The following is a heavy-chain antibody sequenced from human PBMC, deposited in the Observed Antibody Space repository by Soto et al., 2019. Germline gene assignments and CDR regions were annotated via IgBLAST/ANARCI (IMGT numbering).Heavy chain of an antibody. V-gene: IGHV3-23*01. Sequence: GGSLRLSCAASGFTFGSYAMSWVRQAPGKGLEWVSAISTSGSSTYYADSVKGRFTISRDNSKNTLYLQMTSLRAEDTAVYYFAKGRQGVRLGELSPTYYFDYWGQGTLVTVSS. CDR3: AKGRQGVRLGELSPTYYFDY. D-gene: IGHD3-16*02. CDR1: GFTFGSYA. CDR2: ISTSGSST. J-gene: IGHJ4*02.